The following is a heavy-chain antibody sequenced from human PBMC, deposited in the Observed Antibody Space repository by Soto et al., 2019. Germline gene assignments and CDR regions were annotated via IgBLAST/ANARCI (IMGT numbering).Heavy chain of an antibody. D-gene: IGHD3-10*01. V-gene: IGHV3-15*07. CDR2: ILSRGGGETI. CDR1: GFTFTAAW. Sequence: EVQLVESGGGLVKPGGSLRLSCAASGFTFTAAWFNWVRQATGKGLEWVGRILSRGGGETIDYGAPVKGRFTISRDDSRSTLYLQMDSLQIGDTGMYFCIWQSHYGGAWRWGQGTLVTVSS. CDR3: IWQSHYGGAWR. J-gene: IGHJ4*02.